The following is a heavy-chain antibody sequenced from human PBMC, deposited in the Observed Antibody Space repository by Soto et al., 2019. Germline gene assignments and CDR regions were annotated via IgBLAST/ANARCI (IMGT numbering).Heavy chain of an antibody. CDR2: MNPNSGNT. CDR3: ARSLFSGSYLLDAFDI. D-gene: IGHD1-26*01. CDR1: GYTFTSYD. V-gene: IGHV1-8*01. Sequence: QVQLVQSGAEVKKPGASVKVSCKASGYTFTSYDINWVRQATGQGLEWMGWMNPNSGNTGYAQKFQGRVTMTRNTSISTAYMELSSLRSEDTAVYYCARSLFSGSYLLDAFDIWGQGTMVTVSS. J-gene: IGHJ3*02.